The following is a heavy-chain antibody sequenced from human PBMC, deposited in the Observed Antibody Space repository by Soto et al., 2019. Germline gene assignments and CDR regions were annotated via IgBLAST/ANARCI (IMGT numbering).Heavy chain of an antibody. J-gene: IGHJ4*02. CDR3: ATSNSSTPTYYFDY. CDR2: INPSGGST. CDR1: EYTFTSYY. Sequence: QVQLVQSGAEVKKPGASVKVSCKASEYTFTSYYMHWVRQAPGQGLEWMGIINPSGGSTSYAQKFQGRVTMTRDTSTSTVYMELSSLRSEDTALYYCATSNSSTPTYYFDYWGQGTLVTVSS. V-gene: IGHV1-46*01. D-gene: IGHD6-13*01.